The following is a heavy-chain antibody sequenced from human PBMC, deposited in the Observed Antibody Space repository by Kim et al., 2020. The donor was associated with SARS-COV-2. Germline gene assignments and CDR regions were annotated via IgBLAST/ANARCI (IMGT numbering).Heavy chain of an antibody. CDR1: GFTFSSYC. J-gene: IGHJ3*02. CDR3: AKESQLRYFDWSSPGGAFDI. V-gene: IGHV3-33*06. D-gene: IGHD3-9*01. Sequence: GGSLRLSCAASGFTFSSYCMHWVRQAPGKGLEWVAVIWYDGSNKYYADSVKGRFTISRDNSKNTLYLQMNSLRAEDTAVYYCAKESQLRYFDWSSPGGAFDIWGQGTMVTVSS. CDR2: IWYDGSNK.